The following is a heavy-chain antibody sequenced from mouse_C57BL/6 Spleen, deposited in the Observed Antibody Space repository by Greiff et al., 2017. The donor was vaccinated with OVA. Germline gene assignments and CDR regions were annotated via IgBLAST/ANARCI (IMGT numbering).Heavy chain of an antibody. CDR3: ARDYGSSYLAY. D-gene: IGHD1-1*01. CDR2: IHPNSGST. Sequence: VQLQQPGAELVKPGASVKLSCKASGYTFTSYWMHWVKQRPGQGLEWIGMIHPNSGSTNYNEKFKSKATLTVDKSSSTAYMQLSSLTSEESAVYYCARDYGSSYLAYWGQGTLVTVSA. J-gene: IGHJ3*01. V-gene: IGHV1-64*01. CDR1: GYTFTSYW.